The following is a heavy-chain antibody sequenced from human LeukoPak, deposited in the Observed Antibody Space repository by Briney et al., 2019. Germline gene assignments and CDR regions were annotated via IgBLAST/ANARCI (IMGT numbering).Heavy chain of an antibody. CDR2: ISGSGGST. Sequence: GGSLRLSCAASGFTFSSYAMSWVRQAPGKGLEWVSAISGSGGSTYYADSVKGRFTISRDNSKNTLYLQMNSLKTEDTAVYYCTTDIDYGDYIDYWGQGTLVTVSS. J-gene: IGHJ4*02. CDR3: TTDIDYGDYIDY. D-gene: IGHD4-17*01. CDR1: GFTFSSYA. V-gene: IGHV3-23*01.